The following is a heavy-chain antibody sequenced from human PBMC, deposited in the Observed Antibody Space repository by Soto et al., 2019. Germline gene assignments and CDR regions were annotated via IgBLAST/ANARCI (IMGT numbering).Heavy chain of an antibody. CDR3: ARPGYYDFWSGYLPRYYFDY. CDR1: GFTFSDYY. D-gene: IGHD3-3*01. Sequence: QVQLVESGGGLVKPGGSLRLSCAASGFTFSDYYMSWIRQAPGKGLEWVSYISSSGSTIYYADSVKGRFTISRDNAKNSLYLQMNSLRAEDTAVYYCARPGYYDFWSGYLPRYYFDYWGQGTLVTVSS. J-gene: IGHJ4*02. CDR2: ISSSGSTI. V-gene: IGHV3-11*01.